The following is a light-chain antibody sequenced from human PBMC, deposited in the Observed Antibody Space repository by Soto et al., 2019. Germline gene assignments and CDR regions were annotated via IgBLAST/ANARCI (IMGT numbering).Light chain of an antibody. V-gene: IGKV3-20*01. CDR2: GAS. CDR1: QSVSSNY. Sequence: EIVLTQSPGTLSLSPGERATLSCRASQSVSSNYLAWYQQKPGQAPRLLIYGASSRATGIPDRFSGSGSGTDFTVTISRLETEDFAVYYCQQYGRSPWTFGQGTKVEIK. CDR3: QQYGRSPWT. J-gene: IGKJ1*01.